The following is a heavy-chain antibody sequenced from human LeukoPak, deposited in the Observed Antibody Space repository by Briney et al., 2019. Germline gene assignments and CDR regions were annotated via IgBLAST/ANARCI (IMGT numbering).Heavy chain of an antibody. CDR1: GFSFSRSW. CDR3: VREFDC. V-gene: IGHV3-7*01. Sequence: GGSLRLSCAASGFSFSRSWMSWVRQAPGKGLEWVANIKEDGSEKQYVDSVKGRFTISRDNAKNSLYLQMNSLRAKDTAVYFCVREFDCWGQGALVSVSS. CDR2: IKEDGSEK. J-gene: IGHJ4*02.